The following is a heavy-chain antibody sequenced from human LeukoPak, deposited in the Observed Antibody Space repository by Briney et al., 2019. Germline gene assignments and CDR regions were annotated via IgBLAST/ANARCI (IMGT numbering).Heavy chain of an antibody. V-gene: IGHV1-2*02. CDR1: GYTFTGYY. J-gene: IGHJ3*02. D-gene: IGHD3-22*01. Sequence: ASVKVSCKASGYTFTGYYMHWVRQAPGQGLEWMGWINPNSGGTNYAQKFQGRVTMTRDTSISTAYMELSRLRPDDTAVYYCARKYYDSSGSHAFDIWGQGTMVTVSS. CDR3: ARKYYDSSGSHAFDI. CDR2: INPNSGGT.